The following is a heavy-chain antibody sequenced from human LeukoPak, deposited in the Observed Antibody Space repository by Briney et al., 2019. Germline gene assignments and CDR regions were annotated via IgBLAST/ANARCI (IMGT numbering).Heavy chain of an antibody. Sequence: SQTLSRTCAISGDSVSSNSAAWNWIRQSPSRGLEWLGRTYYRSKWYNDYAVSVKSRITINPNTSKNQFSLQLNSVTPEDTAVYYCARAPDYYDSSGYSLDFDYWGQGTLVTVSS. D-gene: IGHD3-22*01. CDR1: GDSVSSNSAA. V-gene: IGHV6-1*01. CDR2: TYYRSKWYN. J-gene: IGHJ4*02. CDR3: ARAPDYYDSSGYSLDFDY.